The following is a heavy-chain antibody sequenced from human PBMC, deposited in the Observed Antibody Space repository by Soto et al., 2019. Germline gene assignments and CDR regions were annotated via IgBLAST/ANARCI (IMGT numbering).Heavy chain of an antibody. CDR1: GFTFSTST. Sequence: EVQLLESGGDLVQPGGSLRLSCAASGFTFSTSTMTWVRQAPGKGLEWISTISGSGDRTYYAASVKGRFTVSRDNSKNTLYLQMNSLRAEDTAVYYCAKDQQWDVPHYFDYWGQGALVTVSS. J-gene: IGHJ4*02. CDR2: ISGSGDRT. CDR3: AKDQQWDVPHYFDY. D-gene: IGHD6-19*01. V-gene: IGHV3-23*01.